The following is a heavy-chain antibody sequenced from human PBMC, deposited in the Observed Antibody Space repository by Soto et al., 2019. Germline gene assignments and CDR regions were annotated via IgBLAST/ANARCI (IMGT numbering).Heavy chain of an antibody. CDR2: ISGSGGST. CDR1: EFPFTTYP. CDR3: AKCYPRYSSGLKAYYFDY. V-gene: IGHV3-23*01. Sequence: EVQLLESGGGLVQPGGALRPSCAAPEFPFTTYPRTWVRQAPGQGLERVSTISGSGGSTNYADSLKGRFTISRDNSKNTLYLQVNSLRAEDTSVYYCAKCYPRYSSGLKAYYFDYWGQGTLVTVSS. J-gene: IGHJ4*02. D-gene: IGHD6-19*01.